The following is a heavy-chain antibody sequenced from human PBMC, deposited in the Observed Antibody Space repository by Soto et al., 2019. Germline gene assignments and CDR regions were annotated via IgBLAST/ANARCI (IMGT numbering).Heavy chain of an antibody. CDR2: IIPIFGTA. V-gene: IGHV1-69*13. CDR1: GGTFSSYA. CDR3: ARRIAVAGAFDY. J-gene: IGHJ4*02. D-gene: IGHD6-19*01. Sequence: SVKVSCKASGGTFSSYAISWVRQAPGQGLERMGGIIPIFGTANYAQKFQGRVTITADESTSTAYMELSSLRSEDTAVYYCARRIAVAGAFDYWGQGTLVTVSS.